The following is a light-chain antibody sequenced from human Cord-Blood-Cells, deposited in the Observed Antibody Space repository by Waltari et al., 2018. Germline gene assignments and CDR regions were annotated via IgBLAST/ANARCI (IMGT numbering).Light chain of an antibody. CDR1: SSYVGGYNY. Sequence: QAALTQPASVSGSPGQSITISCPATSSYVGGYNYVSWYQQHPGTAPKLMIYDVSKRPSGVSNRFSGSKSGNTASLTISGLQAEDEADYYCSSYTSSSTFVVFGGGTKLTVL. CDR2: DVS. J-gene: IGLJ2*01. V-gene: IGLV2-14*01. CDR3: SSYTSSSTFVV.